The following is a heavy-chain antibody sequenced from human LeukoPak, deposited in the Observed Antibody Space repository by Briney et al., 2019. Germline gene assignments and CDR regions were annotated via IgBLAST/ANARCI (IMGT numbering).Heavy chain of an antibody. J-gene: IGHJ4*02. CDR3: AGHSSSWSSFDS. D-gene: IGHD6-13*01. V-gene: IGHV4-30-2*01. CDR1: GGSISSGGYY. Sequence: SETLSLTCTASGGSISSGGYYWSWIRQPPGKGLEWIGYIYHSGSTYYNPSLKSRVTISVDRSKNQFSLKLSSVTAADTAVYYCAGHSSSWSSFDSWGQGTLVTVSS. CDR2: IYHSGST.